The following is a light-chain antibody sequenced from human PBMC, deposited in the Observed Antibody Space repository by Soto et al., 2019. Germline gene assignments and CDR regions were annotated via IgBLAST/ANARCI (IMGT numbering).Light chain of an antibody. V-gene: IGLV2-11*01. Sequence: QSVLTQPRSVSGSPGQSVTISCTGTSSDVGGHNYVSWYQHHPGKAPKLIIYDVTKRPSGVPDRFSGSKSGNTASLTISGLQAEDEADYYCSSYTSSSTLYVFGTGTQLTVL. CDR1: SSDVGGHNY. J-gene: IGLJ1*01. CDR2: DVT. CDR3: SSYTSSSTLYV.